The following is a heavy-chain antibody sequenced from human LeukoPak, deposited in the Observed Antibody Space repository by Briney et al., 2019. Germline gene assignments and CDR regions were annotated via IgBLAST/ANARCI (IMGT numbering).Heavy chain of an antibody. V-gene: IGHV1-2*02. D-gene: IGHD1-1*01. CDR1: GYTFTGYY. CDR3: ARDRGYNWNDGLDY. Sequence: ASVTVSCKASGYTFTGYYMHWVRQAPGQGLEWMGWINPNSGGTNYAQKFQGRVTMTRDTSISTAYMELSRLRSDDTAVYYCARDRGYNWNDGLDYWGQGTLVTVSS. CDR2: INPNSGGT. J-gene: IGHJ4*02.